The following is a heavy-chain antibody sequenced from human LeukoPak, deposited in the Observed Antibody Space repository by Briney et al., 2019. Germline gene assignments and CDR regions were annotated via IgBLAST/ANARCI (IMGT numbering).Heavy chain of an antibody. V-gene: IGHV3-66*02. Sequence: GWALRVSCAASGFTVIHYYMSGLRQAPGKGLDWVSVIYSGGRTYYADSVKGRFTISRDNSKNTLYLQMNSLRAEDTAVYYCARGSSGSYVYWGQGTLVTVSS. J-gene: IGHJ4*02. D-gene: IGHD1-26*01. CDR3: ARGSSGSYVY. CDR2: IYSGGRT. CDR1: GFTVIHYY.